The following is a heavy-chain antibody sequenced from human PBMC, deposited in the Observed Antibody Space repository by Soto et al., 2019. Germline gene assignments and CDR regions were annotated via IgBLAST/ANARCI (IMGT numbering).Heavy chain of an antibody. J-gene: IGHJ3*01. Sequence: QVQLVQSGAEVRKPGSSVKVSCKASGVTFSSYTISWVRQAPGQGLEWMGRIIPVLGVANYAPKFQGRLTIIAEEPTSTVYMDLSSLRSEDTAMYYARSLINGDSDVSDFWGQGTFITVSS. CDR3: RSLINGDSDVSDF. CDR2: IIPVLGVA. V-gene: IGHV1-69*02. CDR1: GVTFSSYT.